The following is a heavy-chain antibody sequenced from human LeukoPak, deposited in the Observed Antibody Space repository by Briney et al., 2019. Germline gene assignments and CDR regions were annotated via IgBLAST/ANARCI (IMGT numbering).Heavy chain of an antibody. CDR3: ARGTVDDAFDI. D-gene: IGHD4-11*01. CDR2: MNPNTGNT. V-gene: IGHV1-8*01. J-gene: IGHJ3*02. Sequence: ASVKVSCKASGYIFTRYDVNWVRQATGQGLEWMGWMNPNTGNTVYAQKLQGRVTMTTDTSTSTAHMELRSLRSDDTAVYYCARGTVDDAFDIWGQGTMVTVSS. CDR1: GYIFTRYD.